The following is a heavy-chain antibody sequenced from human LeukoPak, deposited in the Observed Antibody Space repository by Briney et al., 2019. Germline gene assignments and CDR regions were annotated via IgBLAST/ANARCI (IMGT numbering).Heavy chain of an antibody. Sequence: GESLKISCKASGYSFTSNWIGWVRQMPGKGLEWMGIINPADSETRYSPSFQGHVTISADKSITTAYLQWSSLKASDTAMYYCARLVSGSWAENFDYWGQGTLVTVSS. CDR3: ARLVSGSWAENFDY. CDR2: INPADSET. CDR1: GYSFTSNW. V-gene: IGHV5-51*01. D-gene: IGHD5/OR15-5a*01. J-gene: IGHJ4*02.